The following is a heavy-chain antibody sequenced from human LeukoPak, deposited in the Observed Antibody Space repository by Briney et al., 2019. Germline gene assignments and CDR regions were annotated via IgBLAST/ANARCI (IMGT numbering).Heavy chain of an antibody. Sequence: GGSLRLSCAASGFTFSRFGMHWVRQAPGKGLEWVAVISYDGSNKNYADSVKGRFTISRDNSKNTLYLQMNSLRAEDTAVFYCAKGYMGYDSRGYYFDYWGQGTLVTVSS. CDR3: AKGYMGYDSRGYYFDY. CDR2: ISYDGSNK. D-gene: IGHD3-22*01. V-gene: IGHV3-30*18. CDR1: GFTFSRFG. J-gene: IGHJ4*02.